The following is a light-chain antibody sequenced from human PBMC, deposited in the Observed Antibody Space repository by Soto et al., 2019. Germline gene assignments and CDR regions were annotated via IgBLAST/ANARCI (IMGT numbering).Light chain of an antibody. J-gene: IGKJ4*01. V-gene: IGKV3-15*01. CDR2: GAS. Sequence: EVGRSQSPATVSVSQGERATLFWRASQSVSSNLAWYQKKPGQDPSPLIYGASTRATGIPARFSGSGSGTDSNLTVSKLNTEDGATYECQKQKAATLTVGGGTQVEIK. CDR1: QSVSSN. CDR3: QKQKAATLT.